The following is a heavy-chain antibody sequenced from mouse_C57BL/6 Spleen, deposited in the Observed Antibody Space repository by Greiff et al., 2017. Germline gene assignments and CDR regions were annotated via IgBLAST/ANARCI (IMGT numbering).Heavy chain of an antibody. Sequence: QVQLQQSGAELARPGASVKLSCKASGYTFTSYGLSWVKQRTGQGLEWIGEIYPRSGNTYYNEKFKGKATLTADKSSSTAYMELRSLTSEDSAVYCCAREGVYDGYYVGAMDYWGQGTSVTVSS. V-gene: IGHV1-81*01. D-gene: IGHD2-3*01. CDR1: GYTFTSYG. CDR3: AREGVYDGYYVGAMDY. J-gene: IGHJ4*01. CDR2: IYPRSGNT.